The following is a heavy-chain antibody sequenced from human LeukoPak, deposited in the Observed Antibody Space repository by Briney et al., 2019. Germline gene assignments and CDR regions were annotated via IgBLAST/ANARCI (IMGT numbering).Heavy chain of an antibody. Sequence: SETLSLTCTVSGGSISSTSYHWGWIRQPPGKGLEWIANIYYSVSTYYNPSLKSRVTISVDTSKNRFSLTLTSLTAPDTAWYSCAGLDGLRDGYNRFDTWGQGTLVTVPS. J-gene: IGHJ5*02. D-gene: IGHD5-24*01. CDR1: GGSISSTSYH. CDR2: IYYSVST. V-gene: IGHV4-39*01. CDR3: AGLDGLRDGYNRFDT.